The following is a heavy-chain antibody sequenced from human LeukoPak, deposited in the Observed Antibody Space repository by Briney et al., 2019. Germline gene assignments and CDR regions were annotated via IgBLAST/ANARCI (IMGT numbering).Heavy chain of an antibody. D-gene: IGHD2-15*01. J-gene: IGHJ6*04. Sequence: GGSLRLSCAASGFPFSSYAMHWVRQAPGKGLEYVSAISDSGGSTYYADSVKGRFTISRDNSKNTLYLQMSSLRAEDTAVYFCVRGYSFGPYGMDVWGKGTTVTVSS. CDR2: ISDSGGST. V-gene: IGHV3-64D*09. CDR1: GFPFSSYA. CDR3: VRGYSFGPYGMDV.